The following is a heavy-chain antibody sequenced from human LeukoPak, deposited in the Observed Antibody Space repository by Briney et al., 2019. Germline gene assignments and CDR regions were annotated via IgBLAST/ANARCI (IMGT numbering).Heavy chain of an antibody. D-gene: IGHD1-26*01. J-gene: IGHJ4*02. CDR3: ARAFVPTVGAYDY. V-gene: IGHV4-39*01. CDR2: IYYSGST. Sequence: PSETLSLTCTVSGGSISSSSYYWGWIRQPPGKGLEWIGSIYYSGSTYYNPSLKSRVTISVDTSKNQFSLKLSSVTAADTAVYYCARAFVPTVGAYDYWGQGTLVTVSS. CDR1: GGSISSSSYY.